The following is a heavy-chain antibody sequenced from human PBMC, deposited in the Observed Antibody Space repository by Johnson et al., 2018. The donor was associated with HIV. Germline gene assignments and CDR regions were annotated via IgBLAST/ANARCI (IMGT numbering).Heavy chain of an antibody. D-gene: IGHD1-1*01. CDR3: ARRSGYAFDI. Sequence: QVQLVESGGGLVQPGGSLRLSCAASGFTFSTFGMHWVRQAPGKGLEWVSFKRYDGSNKYYADFVKGRFTISRDNGKNSLSLQMNSLRVEDTAVYYCARRSGYAFDIWGQGTMVTVSS. J-gene: IGHJ3*02. CDR1: GFTFSTFG. V-gene: IGHV3-30*02. CDR2: KRYDGSNK.